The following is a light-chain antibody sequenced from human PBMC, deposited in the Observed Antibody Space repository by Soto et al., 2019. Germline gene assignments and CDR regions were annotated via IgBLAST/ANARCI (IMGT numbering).Light chain of an antibody. J-gene: IGLJ2*01. V-gene: IGLV1-44*01. CDR2: TIS. CDR1: SSNIGSNT. CDR3: AAWDDSLDGVV. Sequence: QSVLTQPPSASGTPGQRVTISCSGRSSNIGSNTVNWYQQLPGTAPKLLIYTISQRPSGVPDRLSGSKSGTSASLAISGLQSEDEADYYCAAWDDSLDGVVFGGGTKLTVL.